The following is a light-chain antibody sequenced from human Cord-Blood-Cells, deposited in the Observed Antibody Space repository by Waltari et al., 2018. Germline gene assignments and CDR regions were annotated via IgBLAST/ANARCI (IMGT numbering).Light chain of an antibody. CDR3: QQYYSTPLT. CDR1: PSVLYSSNNKNY. CDR2: WAS. J-gene: IGKJ4*02. Sequence: DIVMTQSPDSMAVSLGERATINCKSSPSVLYSSNNKNYLAWYQQKPGQPPKLLIYWASTRESGVPDRFSGSGSGTDFTLTNSSLQAEDVAVYYCQQYYSTPLTFGVGTKVEIK. V-gene: IGKV4-1*01.